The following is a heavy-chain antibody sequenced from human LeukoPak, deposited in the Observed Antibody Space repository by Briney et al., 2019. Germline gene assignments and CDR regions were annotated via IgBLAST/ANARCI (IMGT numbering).Heavy chain of an antibody. V-gene: IGHV3-23*01. CDR1: GFTFSSYA. CDR3: AKESKVTSGWDFDY. CDR2: ISGSGGST. D-gene: IGHD6-19*01. Sequence: GGSLRLSCAASGFTFSSYAMSWVRQAPGKGLEWVSAISGSGGSTYYADSVKGRFTISRDNSKNTLYLQMSSLRAEDTAAYYCAKESKVTSGWDFDYWGQGTLVTVSS. J-gene: IGHJ4*02.